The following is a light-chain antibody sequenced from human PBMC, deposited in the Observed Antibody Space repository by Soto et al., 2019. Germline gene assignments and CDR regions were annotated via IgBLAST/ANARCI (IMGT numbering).Light chain of an antibody. CDR3: QQSYNFPRT. CDR1: QNIVTY. V-gene: IGKV1-39*01. CDR2: ATS. Sequence: IQMTQSPSSLSASVGDRVTITCRASQNIVTYLNWYLQKPGQAPKLLIYATSSLQSGVPPRFSGSGSGTEFTFTISSLQAEDFATYYCQQSYNFPRTFGQGTKVDIK. J-gene: IGKJ1*01.